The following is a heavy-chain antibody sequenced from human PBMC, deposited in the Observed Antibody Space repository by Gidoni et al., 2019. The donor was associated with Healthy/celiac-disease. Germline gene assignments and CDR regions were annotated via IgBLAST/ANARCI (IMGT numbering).Heavy chain of an antibody. J-gene: IGHJ4*02. CDR1: GFTFSSYA. Sequence: QVQLVESGGGVVQPGRSLRLSCAASGFTFSSYAMHWVRQAPGKGLEWVAVISYDGSNKYYADSVKGRFTISRDNSKNTLYLQMNSLRAEDTAVYYCARGGDVGGSGWYEFDYWGQGTLVTVSS. V-gene: IGHV3-30-3*01. CDR3: ARGGDVGGSGWYEFDY. D-gene: IGHD6-19*01. CDR2: ISYDGSNK.